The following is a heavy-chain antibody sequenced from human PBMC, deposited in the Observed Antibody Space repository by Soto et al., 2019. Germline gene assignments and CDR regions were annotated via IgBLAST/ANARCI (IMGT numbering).Heavy chain of an antibody. D-gene: IGHD3-22*01. V-gene: IGHV4-59*12. CDR2: IYYGGST. Sequence: PSETLSLTCTVSGGSFSPNYWSWIRQPPGKGLEWVGYIYYGGSTSYNPSLKSRVTISVETSKNQFSLKLSSVTAADTAVYYCARDPRLDDSSGYFTGEGFDYWGQGTLVTVSS. CDR3: ARDPRLDDSSGYFTGEGFDY. CDR1: GGSFSPNY. J-gene: IGHJ4*02.